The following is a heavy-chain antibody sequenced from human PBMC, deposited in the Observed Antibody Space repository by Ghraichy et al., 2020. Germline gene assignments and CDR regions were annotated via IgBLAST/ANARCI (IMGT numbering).Heavy chain of an antibody. CDR2: IYSSGST. CDR1: GGSINSYY. CDR3: ARDWYCGGGTCYDWYFDL. V-gene: IGHV4-59*01. J-gene: IGHJ2*01. D-gene: IGHD2-15*01. Sequence: SETLSLTCTVSGGSINSYYWSWIRQPPGRGLEWIGYIYSSGSTNYNPSLKSRVTISVDTSNNQFSLKLTYVTAADTAVYYCARDWYCGGGTCYDWYFDLWGRGTLVTVSS.